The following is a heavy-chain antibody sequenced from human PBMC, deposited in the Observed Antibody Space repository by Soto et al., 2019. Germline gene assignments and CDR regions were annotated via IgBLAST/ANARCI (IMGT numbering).Heavy chain of an antibody. CDR3: VKDIGSSGLYWSATLDY. J-gene: IGHJ4*02. CDR2: ISYDGSNK. Sequence: QVQLVESGGGVVQPGRSLRLSCAASGFTFSSYGMHWVRQAPGKGLEWVAVISYDGSNKYYTDSVKGRFTISRDNSKNTLYLQMTSLRAEDTAVYYCVKDIGSSGLYWSATLDYWGQGTLVTVSS. CDR1: GFTFSSYG. D-gene: IGHD6-25*01. V-gene: IGHV3-30*18.